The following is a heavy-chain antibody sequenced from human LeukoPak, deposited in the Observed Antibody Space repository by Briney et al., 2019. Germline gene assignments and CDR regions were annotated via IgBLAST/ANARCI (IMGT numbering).Heavy chain of an antibody. CDR2: ISYDGSNK. V-gene: IGHV3-30*18. CDR3: ANRVAGIMYFQH. Sequence: GGSLRLSCAASGFTFSSYGMHWVRQAPGKGLEWVAVISYDGSNKYYADSVKGRFTISRDNSKNTLYLQMNSLRAEDTAVYYCANRVAGIMYFQHWGQGTLVTVSS. J-gene: IGHJ1*01. CDR1: GFTFSSYG. D-gene: IGHD6-19*01.